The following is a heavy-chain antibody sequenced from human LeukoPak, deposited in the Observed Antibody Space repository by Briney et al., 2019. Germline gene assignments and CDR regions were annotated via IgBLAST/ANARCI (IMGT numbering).Heavy chain of an antibody. CDR3: ARSGGSGWYSTGYFQH. CDR2: ISAYNGNT. V-gene: IGHV1-18*04. D-gene: IGHD6-19*01. CDR1: GYTFTSYG. J-gene: IGHJ1*01. Sequence: ASVKVSCKASGYTFTSYGISWVRQAPGQGLEGMGWISAYNGNTNYAQKLQGRVTMTTDTSTSTAYMELRSLRSDDTAVYYCARSGGSGWYSTGYFQHWGQGTLVTVSS.